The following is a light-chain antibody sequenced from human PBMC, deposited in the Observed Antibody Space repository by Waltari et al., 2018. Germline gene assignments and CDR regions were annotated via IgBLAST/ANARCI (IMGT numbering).Light chain of an antibody. CDR1: SGHSSNV. CDR3: QTGGHGTWV. V-gene: IGLV4-69*01. Sequence: QLVLTQSPSASASLGASVTLTCTLSSGHSSNVISWLHQQPEKGRRYLLKVNSDGSHSKGDEIPDRFSGSTSGAERYLTISSVQPEDEADYYCQTGGHGTWVFGGGTKLTVL. CDR2: VNSDGSH. J-gene: IGLJ3*02.